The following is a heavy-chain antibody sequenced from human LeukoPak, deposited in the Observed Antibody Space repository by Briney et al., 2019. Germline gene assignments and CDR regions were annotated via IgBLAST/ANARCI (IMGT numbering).Heavy chain of an antibody. V-gene: IGHV1-18*01. CDR2: ISAYNGNT. D-gene: IGHD6-19*01. Sequence: GASVKVSCKASGYTFTSYGISWVRQAPGQGLEWMGWISAYNGNTNYAQKLQGRVTMTTDTSTSTAYMELRSLRSDDTAVYYCARSDARVYSSGWWSFDYWGQGTLVTVSS. J-gene: IGHJ4*02. CDR3: ARSDARVYSSGWWSFDY. CDR1: GYTFTSYG.